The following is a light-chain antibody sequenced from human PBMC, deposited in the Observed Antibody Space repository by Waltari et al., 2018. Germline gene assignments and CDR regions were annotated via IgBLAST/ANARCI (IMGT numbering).Light chain of an antibody. CDR2: EVS. Sequence: QSALTQSPSASGSPGQSVTISCTGISSDVGAYNYVSWYQQHPGKAPKVMIYEVSKRPSGVPDRFSGSKSGNTASLTVSGLQDEDEADYYCSSYAGSNNFVVFGGGTKLTVL. V-gene: IGLV2-8*01. CDR3: SSYAGSNNFVV. J-gene: IGLJ2*01. CDR1: SSDVGAYNY.